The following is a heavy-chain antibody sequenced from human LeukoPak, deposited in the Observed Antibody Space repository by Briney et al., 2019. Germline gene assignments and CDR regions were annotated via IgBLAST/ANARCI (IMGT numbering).Heavy chain of an antibody. Sequence: ASVKVSCKASGYIFTSYVMHWVRQAPGQRLEWMGWINAGNGNTKYSQKFQGRVTITRDTSASTVYMELSSLRSEDTAVYYCARCGRIVGVGEPDYWGQGTLVTVSS. CDR2: INAGNGNT. CDR3: ARCGRIVGVGEPDY. J-gene: IGHJ4*02. V-gene: IGHV1-3*01. CDR1: GYIFTSYV. D-gene: IGHD1-26*01.